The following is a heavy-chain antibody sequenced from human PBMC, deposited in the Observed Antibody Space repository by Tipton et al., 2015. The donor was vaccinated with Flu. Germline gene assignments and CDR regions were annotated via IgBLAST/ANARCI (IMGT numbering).Heavy chain of an antibody. D-gene: IGHD3-10*01. CDR3: ATTTYFYGSGSHDY. CDR2: VYHGGTT. Sequence: TLSLTCTVSGYSISTRYYWGWIWQPPGKGLEWIGCVYHGGTTYYNPSLKSRVAISLDTFKNQFSLTLTSVTAADTAVYYCATTTYFYGSGSHDYWGQGTLVTVSS. CDR1: GYSISTRYY. V-gene: IGHV4-38-2*02. J-gene: IGHJ4*02.